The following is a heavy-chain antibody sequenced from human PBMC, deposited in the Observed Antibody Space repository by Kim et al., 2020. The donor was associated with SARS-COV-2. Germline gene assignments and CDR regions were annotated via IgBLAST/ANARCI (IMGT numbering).Heavy chain of an antibody. CDR2: IIPIFGTA. CDR3: ARGNSYGEGTHPGYYYGMDV. J-gene: IGHJ6*01. V-gene: IGHV1-69*13. D-gene: IGHD5-18*01. CDR1: GGTFSSYA. Sequence: SVKVSCKASGGTFSSYAISWVRQAPGQGLEWMGGIIPIFGTANYAQKFQGRVTITADDSTSTAYMELSSLRSEDTAVNYCARGNSYGEGTHPGYYYGMDVWGQGTTVTVSS.